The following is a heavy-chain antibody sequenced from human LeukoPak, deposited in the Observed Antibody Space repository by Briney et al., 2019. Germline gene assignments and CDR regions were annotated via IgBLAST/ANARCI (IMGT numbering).Heavy chain of an antibody. D-gene: IGHD3-22*01. CDR1: GYTFTGYY. Sequence: ASVKVSCKASGYTFTGYYMHWVRQALGQGLEWMGRINPNSGGTNYAQKFQGRVTMTRDTSISTAYMELSRLRSDDTAVYYCARNYDSSGYYYFYYFDYWGQGTLVTVSS. V-gene: IGHV1-2*06. CDR3: ARNYDSSGYYYFYYFDY. CDR2: INPNSGGT. J-gene: IGHJ4*02.